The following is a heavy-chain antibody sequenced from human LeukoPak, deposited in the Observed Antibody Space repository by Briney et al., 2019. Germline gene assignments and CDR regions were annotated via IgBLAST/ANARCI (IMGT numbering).Heavy chain of an antibody. CDR2: IYTSGST. J-gene: IGHJ4*02. Sequence: SQTLSLTCTVSGGSISSGSYYWSWIRQPAGKGLEWIGRIYTSGSTNYNPSLKSRVTISVDTSKNQFSLKLSSVTAADTAVYYCARDRSSSAFDYWGQGTLVIVSS. CDR3: ARDRSSSAFDY. CDR1: GGSISSGSYY. V-gene: IGHV4-61*02. D-gene: IGHD6-19*01.